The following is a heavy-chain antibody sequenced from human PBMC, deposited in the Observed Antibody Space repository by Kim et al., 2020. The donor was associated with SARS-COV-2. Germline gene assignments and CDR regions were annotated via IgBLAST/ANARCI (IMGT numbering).Heavy chain of an antibody. CDR2: IIPILGIA. V-gene: IGHV1-69*02. CDR1: GGTFSSYT. J-gene: IGHJ6*02. CDR3: ARGTSGWQKGYYYYGMDV. D-gene: IGHD6-19*01. Sequence: SVKVSCKASGGTFSSYTISWVRQAPGQGLEWMGRIIPILGIANYAQKFQGRVTITADKSTSTAYMELSSLRSEDTAVYYCARGTSGWQKGYYYYGMDVWGQGTTVTVSS.